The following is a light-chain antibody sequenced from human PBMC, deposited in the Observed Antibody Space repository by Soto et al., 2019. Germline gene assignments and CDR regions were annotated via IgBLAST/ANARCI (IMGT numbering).Light chain of an antibody. V-gene: IGKV1-5*03. CDR1: QSISSW. J-gene: IGKJ3*01. CDR3: QQYGSSPST. CDR2: KAS. Sequence: DIQMTQSPSTLSASVGDRVTITCRASQSISSWLAWYQQKPGKAPKLLIYKASSLESGVPSRFSGSGSGTEFTLTISRLEPEDFAIYYCQQYGSSPSTFGPGTNVDIK.